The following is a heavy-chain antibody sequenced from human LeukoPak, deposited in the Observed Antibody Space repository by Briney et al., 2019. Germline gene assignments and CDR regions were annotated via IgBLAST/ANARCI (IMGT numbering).Heavy chain of an antibody. D-gene: IGHD3-22*01. CDR2: IYTSGST. CDR1: GGSISSGSYY. CDR3: AREPVRGYYDSSGNYFDY. Sequence: SETLSLTCTVSGGSISSGSYYWSWIRQPAGKGLEWIGRIYTSGSTNYNPSLKSRVTISVDTSKNQFSLKLSSVTAADTAVYYCAREPVRGYYDSSGNYFDYWGQGTLVTVSS. J-gene: IGHJ4*02. V-gene: IGHV4-61*02.